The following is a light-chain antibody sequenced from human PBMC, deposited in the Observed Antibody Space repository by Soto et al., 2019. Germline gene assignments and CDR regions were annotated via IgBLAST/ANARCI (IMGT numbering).Light chain of an antibody. J-gene: IGKJ5*01. CDR3: MQALQTPIT. V-gene: IGKV2-28*01. CDR2: LGS. CDR1: QRILHTNGNNY. Sequence: DIVMTHSPLSVTVSHGDLASTSCMHSQRILHTNGNNYLDWYLQKAGQSPQLLIYLGSNRASGVPDRFSGSGSGTDFTLKISRVEAEDVGVYFCMQALQTPITFGQGTRLEI.